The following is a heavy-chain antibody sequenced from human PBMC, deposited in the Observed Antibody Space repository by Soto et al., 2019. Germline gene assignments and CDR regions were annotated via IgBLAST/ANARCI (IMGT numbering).Heavy chain of an antibody. D-gene: IGHD3-10*01. J-gene: IGHJ4*02. Sequence: SVKVSCKASGGTFSSYAISWVRQAPGQGLEWMGGIIPIFGTANYAQKFQGRVTITADESTSTAYMELSSLRSEDTAVYYCARDLGRGTMVRGVSSWGQGTLVTVSS. V-gene: IGHV1-69*13. CDR1: GGTFSSYA. CDR3: ARDLGRGTMVRGVSS. CDR2: IIPIFGTA.